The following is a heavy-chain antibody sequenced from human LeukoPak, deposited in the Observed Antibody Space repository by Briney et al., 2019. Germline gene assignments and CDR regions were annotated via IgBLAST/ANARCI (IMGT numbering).Heavy chain of an antibody. CDR3: ARGQGTVTTH. D-gene: IGHD4-17*01. V-gene: IGHV4-34*01. Sequence: SETLSLTCAVYGGSFSGYYCTWIRQPPGKGLEWIGEINHSGSANYHPSLKSRVTISLDTSKNQFSLKLSSVTAADTAVYYCARGQGTVTTHWGQGTLVTVSS. J-gene: IGHJ4*02. CDR2: INHSGSA. CDR1: GGSFSGYY.